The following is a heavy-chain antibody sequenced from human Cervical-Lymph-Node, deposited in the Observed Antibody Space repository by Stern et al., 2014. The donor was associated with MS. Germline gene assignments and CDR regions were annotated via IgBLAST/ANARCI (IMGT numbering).Heavy chain of an antibody. CDR3: ARRSGSYSGWFDP. CDR2: IYYSGST. Sequence: LQLQESGPGLVKPSQTLSLTCTVSCGSISSGGDYWSWIRQHPGKGLEWVGFIYYSGSTYYNPSLKSRVTISVDTSKNQFSLKLSSVTAADTAVYYCARRSGSYSGWFDPWGQGTLVIVSS. J-gene: IGHJ5*02. V-gene: IGHV4-31*03. CDR1: CGSISSGGDY. D-gene: IGHD1-26*01.